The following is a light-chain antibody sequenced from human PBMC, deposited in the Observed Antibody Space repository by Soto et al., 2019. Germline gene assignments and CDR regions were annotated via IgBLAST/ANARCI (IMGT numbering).Light chain of an antibody. J-gene: IGKJ1*01. CDR1: QSVSIA. V-gene: IGKV3-15*01. Sequence: EIVMTQSPATLSLSPGARATLSCRASQSVSIALAWYQQKPGQAPRLLFYRASTRATGIPARFSGSGSGTEGTITISSLQSEDGAVYDCQQYDNWPRTFGQGTKVDIK. CDR3: QQYDNWPRT. CDR2: RAS.